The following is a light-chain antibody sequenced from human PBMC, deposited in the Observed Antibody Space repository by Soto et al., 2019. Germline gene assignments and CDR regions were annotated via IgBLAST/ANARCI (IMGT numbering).Light chain of an antibody. CDR2: GAS. V-gene: IGKV3-20*01. CDR1: QSISSSF. CDR3: QQYDNSPIT. J-gene: IGKJ5*01. Sequence: GLTQSPGILSLSTGERASLSCGASQSISSSFLAWYQQKPGQAPRLLIYGASSRATGIPDRFSGTGSETDFTLTISRLEPEDFAVYYCQQYDNSPITFGQGTRLAIK.